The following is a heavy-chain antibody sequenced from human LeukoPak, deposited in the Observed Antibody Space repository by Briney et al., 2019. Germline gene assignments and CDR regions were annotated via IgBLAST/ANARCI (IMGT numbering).Heavy chain of an antibody. V-gene: IGHV3-33*06. Sequence: GGSLRLSCTTSGFTFTSYGMRCVRQAPGKGLGCVSGISYDDGYKYYGDSMKGRVTISRDFLKNTLVLQMSSLRVDDTAVYYCAKDHADIVVLPSAHIDYWGQGTLVAVSS. D-gene: IGHD2-2*01. CDR3: AKDHADIVVLPSAHIDY. J-gene: IGHJ4*02. CDR2: ISYDDGYK. CDR1: GFTFTSYG.